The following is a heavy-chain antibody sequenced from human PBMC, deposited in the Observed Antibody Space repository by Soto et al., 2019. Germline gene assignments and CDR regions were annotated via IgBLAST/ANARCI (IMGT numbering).Heavy chain of an antibody. Sequence: GGALKLFFASSGFTFSSYWMSWVRQAPGKGLEWVANIKKDGSEKHYVDSVKGRFTISRDNAKNSLYLQMNSLRAEDTGVYYCAGVIVSYFDYWGQGTLVTVSS. CDR3: AGVIVSYFDY. CDR2: IKKDGSEK. D-gene: IGHD3-16*02. V-gene: IGHV3-7*01. J-gene: IGHJ4*02. CDR1: GFTFSSYW.